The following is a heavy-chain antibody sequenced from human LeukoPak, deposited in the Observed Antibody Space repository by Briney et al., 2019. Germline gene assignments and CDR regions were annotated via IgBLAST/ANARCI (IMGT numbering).Heavy chain of an antibody. CDR3: ARDSPVIPFDY. D-gene: IGHD4-23*01. J-gene: IGHJ4*02. CDR2: MWYDGSNK. Sequence: GGSLRLSCAASGFTFSSYGMHWVRQAPGKGLEWVAVMWYDGSNKYYADSVKGRFTISRDNSKSTLYLQMNSLRAEDTAVYYCARDSPVIPFDYWGQGTLVTVSS. V-gene: IGHV3-33*08. CDR1: GFTFSSYG.